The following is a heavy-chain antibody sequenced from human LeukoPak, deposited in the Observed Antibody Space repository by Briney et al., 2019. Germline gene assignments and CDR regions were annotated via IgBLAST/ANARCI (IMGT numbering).Heavy chain of an antibody. D-gene: IGHD1-1*01. V-gene: IGHV4-59*11. CDR1: GGSIRSQY. J-gene: IGHJ5*02. Sequence: SETLSLTCSVSGGSIRSQYWSWIRQPPGKGQQWIGYISDSGSTNYHPSLKSRVTISVDTSKNQFSLKVNSVTAADTAVYFCARDVQGRFDTWGQGTLVTVAS. CDR2: ISDSGST. CDR3: ARDVQGRFDT.